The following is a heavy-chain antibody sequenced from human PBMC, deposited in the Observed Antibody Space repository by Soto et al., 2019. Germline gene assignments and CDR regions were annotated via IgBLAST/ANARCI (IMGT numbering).Heavy chain of an antibody. V-gene: IGHV5-10-1*01. CDR1: GYSFTSYW. CDR3: ARPRVYDSSGYPSDDFDI. D-gene: IGHD3-22*01. Sequence: PGESLKISCKGSGYSFTSYWISWVRQMPGKGLEWMGRIDPSDSYTNYSPSFQGHVTISADKSISTAYLQWSSLKASDTAMYYCARPRVYDSSGYPSDDFDIWGQGTMVTVSS. J-gene: IGHJ3*02. CDR2: IDPSDSYT.